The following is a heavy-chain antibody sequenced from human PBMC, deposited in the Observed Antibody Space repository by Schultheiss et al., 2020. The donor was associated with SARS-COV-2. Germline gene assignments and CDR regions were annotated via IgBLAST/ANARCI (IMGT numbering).Heavy chain of an antibody. D-gene: IGHD3-10*01. Sequence: ASVKVSCKASGYTFTGYYMHWVRQAPGQGLEWMGRINPNSGGTNYAQKFQGRVTMTRDTSISTVYMELSRLRSDDTAVYYCASFGDDYPNQGDAFDIWGQGTMVTVSS. V-gene: IGHV1-2*06. CDR1: GYTFTGYY. CDR2: INPNSGGT. J-gene: IGHJ3*02. CDR3: ASFGDDYPNQGDAFDI.